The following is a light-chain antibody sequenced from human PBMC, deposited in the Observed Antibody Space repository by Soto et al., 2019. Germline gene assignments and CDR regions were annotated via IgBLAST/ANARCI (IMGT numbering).Light chain of an antibody. V-gene: IGKV3-11*01. CDR1: QSVSSY. Sequence: EIVLTQSPATLSLSPGERATLSCRASQSVSSYLAWYQQKPGQAPRLLIYDASNRATGIPARLSGSGSGTDFTLTISSLDPEDFAVYYCQQRSNWWTFGQGTKVDNK. CDR3: QQRSNWWT. J-gene: IGKJ1*01. CDR2: DAS.